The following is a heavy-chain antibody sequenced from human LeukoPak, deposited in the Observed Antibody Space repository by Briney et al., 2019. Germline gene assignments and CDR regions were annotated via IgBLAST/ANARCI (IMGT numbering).Heavy chain of an antibody. D-gene: IGHD3-3*01. CDR2: ISSSSSYV. CDR3: AREADDFWSGYYAGNFDY. CDR1: GFTFSSYS. J-gene: IGHJ4*02. Sequence: GGSLRLSCAASGFTFSSYSMNWVRQAPGKGLEWVSSISSSSSYVYYADSVKGRFTISRDNAKNSLYLQMNSLRAEDTAVYYCAREADDFWSGYYAGNFDYWGQGTLVTVSS. V-gene: IGHV3-21*01.